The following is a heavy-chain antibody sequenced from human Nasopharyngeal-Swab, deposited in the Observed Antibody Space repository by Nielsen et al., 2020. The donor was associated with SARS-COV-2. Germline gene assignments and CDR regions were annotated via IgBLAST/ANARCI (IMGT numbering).Heavy chain of an antibody. CDR3: AKSKGMADAFDI. V-gene: IGHV3-23*01. D-gene: IGHD5-24*01. J-gene: IGHJ3*02. CDR1: GFTFSSCA. CDR2: ISGSGGST. Sequence: GVLKISCAASGFTFSSCAMSWVRQAPGKGLEWVSAISGSGGSTYYADSVKGRFTISRDNSKNTLYLQMNSLRAEDTAVYYCAKSKGMADAFDIWGQGTMVTVSS.